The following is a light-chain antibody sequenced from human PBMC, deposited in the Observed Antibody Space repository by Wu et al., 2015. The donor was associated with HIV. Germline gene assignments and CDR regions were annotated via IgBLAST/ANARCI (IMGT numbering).Light chain of an antibody. J-gene: IGKJ2*03. CDR2: GAS. V-gene: IGKV3-20*01. CDR1: QSVSSSY. CDR3: QQYGSSPYS. Sequence: EIVMTQSPVTLSVSPGERATLSCRASQSVSSSYLAWYQQKPGQAPRLLIYGASSRATGIPDRFSGSGSGTDFALTISRLEPEDFAVYYCQQYGSSPYSFGLGDQAGDQT.